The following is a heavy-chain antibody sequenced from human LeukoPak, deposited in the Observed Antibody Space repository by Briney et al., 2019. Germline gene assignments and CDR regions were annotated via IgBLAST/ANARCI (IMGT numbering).Heavy chain of an antibody. CDR1: GGSISSSSYY. J-gene: IGHJ6*03. CDR3: ARTMGVTTNGWPPITYYYYYMDV. Sequence: PSETLSLTCTVSGGSISSSSYYWGWIRQPPGKGLEWIGSIYYSGSTYYNPSLKSRVTISVDTSKNQFSLKLSSVTAADTAVYYCARTMGVTTNGWPPITYYYYYMDVWGKGTTVTVSS. V-gene: IGHV4-39*07. D-gene: IGHD3-16*01. CDR2: IYYSGST.